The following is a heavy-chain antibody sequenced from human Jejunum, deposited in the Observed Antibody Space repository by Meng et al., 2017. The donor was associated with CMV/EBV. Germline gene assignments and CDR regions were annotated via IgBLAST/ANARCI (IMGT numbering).Heavy chain of an antibody. Sequence: VASGLPFSSYGMSWVRQAPAKGLEWVSGISDTGSSTYYADSVKGRFTISRDNSKNTLYLQMNSLRAEDTAVYYCAKDRLTIAFLDYWGQGTQVTVSS. CDR3: AKDRLTIAFLDY. CDR2: ISDTGSST. CDR1: GLPFSSYG. J-gene: IGHJ4*02. D-gene: IGHD3-10*01. V-gene: IGHV3-23*01.